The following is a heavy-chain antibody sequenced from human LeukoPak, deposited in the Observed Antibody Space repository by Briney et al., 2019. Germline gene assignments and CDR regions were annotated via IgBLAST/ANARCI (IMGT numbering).Heavy chain of an antibody. CDR1: GYTFTSYA. CDR3: ARGMYYDFWSGYYTPKIDY. V-gene: IGHV7-4-1*02. Sequence: GASVKVSCKASGYTFTSYAMNWVRQAPGQGLEWMGWINTNTGNPTYAQGFTGRFVFSLDTSVSTAYLQISSLKAEDTAVYYCARGMYYDFWSGYYTPKIDYWGQGTLVTVSS. J-gene: IGHJ4*02. D-gene: IGHD3-3*01. CDR2: INTNTGNP.